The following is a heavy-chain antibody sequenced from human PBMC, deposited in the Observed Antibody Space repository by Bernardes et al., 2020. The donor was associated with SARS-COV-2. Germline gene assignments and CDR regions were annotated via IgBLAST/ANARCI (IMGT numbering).Heavy chain of an antibody. CDR1: GFTFSSYG. J-gene: IGHJ4*02. CDR3: ARASSGYDLWGFDY. Sequence: GGSLRLSCAASGFTFSSYGMHWVRQAPGKGLEWVAVIWYDGSNKYYADSVKGRFTISRDNSKNTLYLQMNSLRAEDTAVYYCARASSGYDLWGFDYWGQGTLVTVSS. D-gene: IGHD5-12*01. CDR2: IWYDGSNK. V-gene: IGHV3-33*01.